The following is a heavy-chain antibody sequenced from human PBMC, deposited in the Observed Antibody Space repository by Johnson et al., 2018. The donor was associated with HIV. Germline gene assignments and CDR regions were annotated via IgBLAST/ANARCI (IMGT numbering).Heavy chain of an antibody. D-gene: IGHD1-26*01. CDR1: GFTFSSYA. CDR2: MSGSGGST. J-gene: IGHJ3*02. CDR3: AKVYSVGATMLAAFHI. Sequence: VQLVESGGGLVQPGGSLRLSCAASGFTFSSYAMSWVRQAPGKGLEWVSGMSGSGGSTSYADSVKGRFTSSRDNSKNTLYLQMNSLRVEDTAVYYCAKVYSVGATMLAAFHIWGQGTVVTVSS. V-gene: IGHV3-23*04.